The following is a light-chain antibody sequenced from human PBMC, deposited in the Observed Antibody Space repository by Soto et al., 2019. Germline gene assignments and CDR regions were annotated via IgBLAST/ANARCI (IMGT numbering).Light chain of an antibody. J-gene: IGLJ2*01. CDR1: SGHSSYA. V-gene: IGLV4-69*01. Sequence: QLVLTQSPSASASLGASVNLTCTLSSGHSSYAIAWHQQQPEKGPRYLMKFDSDGTHTKGDGIPYRFSGSSSGAERYLTIPRLQSEDEADYYCQTWDTGTVVFGGGTKLTVL. CDR2: FDSDGTH. CDR3: QTWDTGTVV.